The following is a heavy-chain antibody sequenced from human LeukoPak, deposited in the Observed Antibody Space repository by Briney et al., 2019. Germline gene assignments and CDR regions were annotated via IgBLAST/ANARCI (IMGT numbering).Heavy chain of an antibody. CDR3: ATVSPGHDYGGPELDY. CDR1: GYTLTELP. CDR2: FDPEDGET. D-gene: IGHD4-23*01. J-gene: IGHJ4*02. V-gene: IGHV1-24*01. Sequence: ASVKVSCKVSGYTLTELPMHWVRQAPGKGLEWMGGFDPEDGETIYAQKFQGRVTMTEDTSTDTAYMELSSLRSEDTAVYYCATVSPGHDYGGPELDYWGQGTLVTVSS.